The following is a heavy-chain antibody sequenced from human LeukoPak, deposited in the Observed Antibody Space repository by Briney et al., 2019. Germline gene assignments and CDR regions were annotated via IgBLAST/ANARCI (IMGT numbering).Heavy chain of an antibody. CDR1: GFTFSDYY. J-gene: IGHJ2*01. CDR2: ITSSSSYT. V-gene: IGHV3-11*06. Sequence: PGGSLRLSCAASGFTFSDYYMSWIRQAPGKGLEWVSYITSSSSYTNYAESVKGRFTISRDNAKTSLYLQMNSLRAEDTAVYYCARGPVDRVATIILYFDLWGRGTLVTVSS. D-gene: IGHD5-12*01. CDR3: ARGPVDRVATIILYFDL.